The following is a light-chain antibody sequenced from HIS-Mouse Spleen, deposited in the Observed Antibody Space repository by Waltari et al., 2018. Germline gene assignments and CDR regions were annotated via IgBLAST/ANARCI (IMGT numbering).Light chain of an antibody. Sequence: DIQVTQSPSTLSASVGDRVTITCRASQGISSWLAWYQQKPGKAPKLLIYKASSLESGVPSRFSGSGSGTEFTLTISSLQPDDFATYYCQQYNSYSLTFGGGTKVEIK. CDR3: QQYNSYSLT. CDR2: KAS. J-gene: IGKJ4*01. CDR1: QGISSW. V-gene: IGKV1-5*03.